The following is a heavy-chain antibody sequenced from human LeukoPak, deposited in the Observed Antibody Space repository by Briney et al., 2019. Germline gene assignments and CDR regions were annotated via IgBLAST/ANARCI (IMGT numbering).Heavy chain of an antibody. V-gene: IGHV3-23*01. Sequence: GGSLRLSCAASGFTFSSYAMSWVRQAPGKGLEWVSAISGSGGSTYYADSAKGRFTISRDNSKNTLSLQMNSLRAEDTAVYYCTFDYGGNSGAFDIWGQGTMVTVSS. CDR3: TFDYGGNSGAFDI. CDR2: ISGSGGST. D-gene: IGHD4-23*01. J-gene: IGHJ3*02. CDR1: GFTFSSYA.